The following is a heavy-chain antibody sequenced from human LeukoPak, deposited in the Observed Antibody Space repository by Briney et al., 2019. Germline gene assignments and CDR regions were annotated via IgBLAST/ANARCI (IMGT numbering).Heavy chain of an antibody. J-gene: IGHJ3*02. D-gene: IGHD5-12*01. CDR2: IYPGDSDT. CDR1: GYSFTSYW. V-gene: IGHV5-51*01. CDR3: ARTSGYRPHAFDI. Sequence: PGESLKISCKGSGYSFTSYWIGWVRQLPGKGLEWMGIIYPGDSDTRYSPSFQGQVTISADKSISTVYLQWSSLKASDTAMYYCARTSGYRPHAFDIWGQGTMVTVSS.